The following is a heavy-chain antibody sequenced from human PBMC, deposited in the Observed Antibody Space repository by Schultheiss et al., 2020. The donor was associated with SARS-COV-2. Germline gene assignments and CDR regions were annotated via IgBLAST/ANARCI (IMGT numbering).Heavy chain of an antibody. CDR3: ARDVGGRIQLWLGSGPSYYGMDV. V-gene: IGHV1-2*02. CDR2: INPNSGGT. D-gene: IGHD5-18*01. CDR1: GYTFTGYY. Sequence: ASVKVSCKASGYTFTGYYMHWVRQAPGQGLEWMGWINPNSGGTNYAQKFQGRVTMTTDTSTSTAYMELRSLRSDDTAVYYCARDVGGRIQLWLGSGPSYYGMDVWGQGTTVTVSS. J-gene: IGHJ6*02.